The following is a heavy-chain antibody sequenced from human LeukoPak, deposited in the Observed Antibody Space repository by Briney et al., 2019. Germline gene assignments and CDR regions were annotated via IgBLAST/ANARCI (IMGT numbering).Heavy chain of an antibody. D-gene: IGHD3-3*01. CDR2: IWYDGSNK. J-gene: IGHJ3*02. V-gene: IGHV3-33*01. Sequence: GGSLRLSCAASGFTFSSYGMHWVRQAPGKGLEWVAVIWYDGSNKYYADSVKGRFTISRDNSKNTLYLQMNSLRAEDTAVYYCARGRGDYDFWSGALDGAFDIWGQGTMVTVSS. CDR3: ARGRGDYDFWSGALDGAFDI. CDR1: GFTFSSYG.